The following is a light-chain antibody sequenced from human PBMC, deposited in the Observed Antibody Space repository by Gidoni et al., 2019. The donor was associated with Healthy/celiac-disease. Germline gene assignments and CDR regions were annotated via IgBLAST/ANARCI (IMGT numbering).Light chain of an antibody. V-gene: IGKV1-39*01. CDR3: QQSYSTPRT. Sequence: IQMTQSPSSLSASVGDRVTITCRESQSISSYLNWYQQKPGKAPKLLIYAASSLKSGAQSRFSGSGSGTDLTITSRSLQQEDFANYYCQQSYSTPRTFGQGTKLEIK. CDR1: QSISSY. CDR2: AAS. J-gene: IGKJ2*01.